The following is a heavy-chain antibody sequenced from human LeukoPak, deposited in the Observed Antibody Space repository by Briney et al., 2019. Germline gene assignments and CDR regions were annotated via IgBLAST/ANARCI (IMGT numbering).Heavy chain of an antibody. V-gene: IGHV3-30-3*01. CDR1: GFTFSSYA. CDR3: ARDLQL. Sequence: PGRSLRLSCAAPGFTFSSYAMHWVRQAPGKGLEWVAVISYDGSNKYYADSVKGRFTISRDNSKNTLYLQMNSLRAEDTAVYYCARDLQLWGQGTLVTVSS. D-gene: IGHD2-2*01. CDR2: ISYDGSNK. J-gene: IGHJ4*02.